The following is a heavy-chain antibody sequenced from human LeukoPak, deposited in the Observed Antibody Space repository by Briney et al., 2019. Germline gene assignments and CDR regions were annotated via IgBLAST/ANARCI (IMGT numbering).Heavy chain of an antibody. V-gene: IGHV4-30-4*07. J-gene: IGHJ4*02. CDR1: GGSISSGGYS. D-gene: IGHD5-18*01. CDR2: IYYSGST. CDR3: ARTSRLWPLDY. Sequence: SETLSLTCAVSGGSISSGGYSWSWIRQPPGKGLEWIGYIYYSGSTYYNPSLKSRVTISVDTSKNQFSLKLSSVTAADTAVYYCARTSRLWPLDYWGQGTLVTVSS.